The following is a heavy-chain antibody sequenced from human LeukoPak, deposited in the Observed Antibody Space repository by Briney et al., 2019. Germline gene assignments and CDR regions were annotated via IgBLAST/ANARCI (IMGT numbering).Heavy chain of an antibody. Sequence: GGSLRLPCTVSGFTVSSNSMSWVRQAPGKGLEWVSFIYSDNTHYSDSVKGRFTISRDNSKNTLYLQMNSLRAEDTAVYYCARDRFGYCSGGSCYPGAIDYWGQGTLVTVSS. V-gene: IGHV3-53*01. J-gene: IGHJ4*02. CDR1: GFTVSSNS. D-gene: IGHD2-15*01. CDR2: IYSDNT. CDR3: ARDRFGYCSGGSCYPGAIDY.